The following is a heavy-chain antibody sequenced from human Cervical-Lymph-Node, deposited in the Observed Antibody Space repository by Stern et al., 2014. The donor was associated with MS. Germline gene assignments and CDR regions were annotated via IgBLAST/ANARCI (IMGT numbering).Heavy chain of an antibody. V-gene: IGHV3-23*04. CDR3: AKVSQPYSDYFPYWYLDL. Sequence: EVQLVESGGGLVQPGGSLRLSCAASGFSFSSYVMNWVRQPPGKGLEWVSNISTSDGGTSYADTVKGRFTISRDSSKNPLYLQMNSLRAEDTAVYYCAKVSQPYSDYFPYWYLDLWGRGTLVTVSS. CDR1: GFSFSSYV. D-gene: IGHD3-22*01. J-gene: IGHJ2*01. CDR2: ISTSDGGT.